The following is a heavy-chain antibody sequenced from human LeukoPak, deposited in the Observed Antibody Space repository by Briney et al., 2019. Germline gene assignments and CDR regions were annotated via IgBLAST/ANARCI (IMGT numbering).Heavy chain of an antibody. D-gene: IGHD2-21*01. CDR3: ARVNAPVATFDY. CDR1: GYSISTTYY. Sequence: PSETLSLTCTVSGYSISTTYYGGWIRQPPGKGLEWIATISHSGSTYCTPSLRSRLTISLDTSKNQFSLKLTSVTAADTAVYYCARVNAPVATFDYWGQGALVTVSS. V-gene: IGHV4-38-2*02. CDR2: ISHSGST. J-gene: IGHJ4*02.